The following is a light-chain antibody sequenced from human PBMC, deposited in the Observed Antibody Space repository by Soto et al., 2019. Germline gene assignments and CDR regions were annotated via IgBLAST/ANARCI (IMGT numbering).Light chain of an antibody. J-gene: IGLJ1*01. CDR3: TSFTSASTYV. CDR1: SSDIGGHNS. V-gene: IGLV2-14*01. CDR2: NVS. Sequence: QSALTQPASVSGSPGQSIAISCTGTSSDIGGHNSASWYQQHPGKAPKLMIYNVSNRPSGVSNRFSGSKSGNTASLTISGLLAEDEADYYCTSFTSASTYVFGAGTKVPVL.